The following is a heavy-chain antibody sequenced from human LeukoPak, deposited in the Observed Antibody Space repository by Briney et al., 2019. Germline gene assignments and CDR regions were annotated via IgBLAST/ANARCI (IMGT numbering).Heavy chain of an antibody. CDR1: GGSISSYY. Sequence: SETLSLTCTVSGGSISSYYWSWIRQPPGKGLEWIGYIYTSGSTNYNPSLKSRVTISVDTSKNQFSLKLSSVTAADTAVYYCARHPEGYYGSGSYYPDYYYYMDVWGKGITVTVSS. J-gene: IGHJ6*03. V-gene: IGHV4-4*09. CDR2: IYTSGST. D-gene: IGHD3-10*01. CDR3: ARHPEGYYGSGSYYPDYYYYMDV.